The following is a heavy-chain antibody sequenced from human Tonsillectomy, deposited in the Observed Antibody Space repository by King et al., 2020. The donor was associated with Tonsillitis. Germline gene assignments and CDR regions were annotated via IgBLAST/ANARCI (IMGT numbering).Heavy chain of an antibody. CDR2: STNKAYSYTT. Sequence: QLVQSGGGLVQPGGSLTLSCAASGFAFSDHFIDWVRQAPGKGLEWVGRSTNKAYSYTTEYAASVKGRFTISRDDSNNSLYLQMNGLKTEDTAVYYCASLVGANNPPVNGHFDYWGQGTLVTVSS. CDR1: GFAFSDHF. J-gene: IGHJ4*02. D-gene: IGHD1-26*01. V-gene: IGHV3-72*01. CDR3: ASLVGANNPPVNGHFDY.